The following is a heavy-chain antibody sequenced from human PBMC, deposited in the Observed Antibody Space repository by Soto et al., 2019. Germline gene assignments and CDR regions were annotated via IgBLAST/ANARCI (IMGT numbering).Heavy chain of an antibody. CDR2: INPGSNTI. Sequence: EVQLVESGGGLVQPGGSLRLSCAASGFTFSSYSMNCVRQAQGKGLEWISYINPGSNTIYYADSVKGRFTISRDNAKNSLSLQMNSLRAEDTDVYYCARRNVRMFDYWGQGILVTVSA. D-gene: IGHD3-10*02. CDR1: GFTFSSYS. CDR3: ARRNVRMFDY. J-gene: IGHJ4*02. V-gene: IGHV3-48*01.